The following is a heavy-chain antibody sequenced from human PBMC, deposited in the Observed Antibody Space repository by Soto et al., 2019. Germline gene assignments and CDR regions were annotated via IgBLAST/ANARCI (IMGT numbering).Heavy chain of an antibody. D-gene: IGHD3-3*01. CDR3: ARGGRITIFGGVTRGWFDP. Sequence: SESLSLTCAVYGGSFSGYYWSWIRQPPGKGLEWIGEINHSGSTNYNPSLKSRVTISVDTSKNQFSLKLSSVTAADTAVYYCARGGRITIFGGVTRGWFDPWGQGTLVTVSS. CDR1: GGSFSGYY. V-gene: IGHV4-34*01. J-gene: IGHJ5*02. CDR2: INHSGST.